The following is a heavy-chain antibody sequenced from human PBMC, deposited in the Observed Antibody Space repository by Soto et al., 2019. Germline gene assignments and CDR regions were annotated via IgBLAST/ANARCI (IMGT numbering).Heavy chain of an antibody. CDR2: IYYTGRT. CDR3: ARVPHGYFFDSSLEYYFDS. CDR1: GGSITSYY. J-gene: IGHJ4*02. Sequence: KASETLSLTCTLSGGSITSYYWSWVRQSPGKGPEWLGDIYYTGRTYYNPSLKSRVTISVDTSKKQFSLKLGSVTAADTAVYFCARVPHGYFFDSSLEYYFDSWGQGILVTVSS. D-gene: IGHD3-22*01. V-gene: IGHV4-59*01.